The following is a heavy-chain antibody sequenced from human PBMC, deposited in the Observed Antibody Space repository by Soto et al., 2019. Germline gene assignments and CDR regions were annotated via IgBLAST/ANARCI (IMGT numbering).Heavy chain of an antibody. D-gene: IGHD4-17*01. J-gene: IGHJ5*02. CDR3: ARHAYGDLNWFDP. CDR1: GFTFGRHA. CDR2: ISGSGGTT. Sequence: PGGSLRLSCAASGFTFGRHAMSWVRQAPGKGLEWVSAISGSGGTTWYADSVKGRFTTSRDNSKNTLYLQMNSLGAEDKAVYFCARHAYGDLNWFDPWGQGTLVTVSS. V-gene: IGHV3-23*01.